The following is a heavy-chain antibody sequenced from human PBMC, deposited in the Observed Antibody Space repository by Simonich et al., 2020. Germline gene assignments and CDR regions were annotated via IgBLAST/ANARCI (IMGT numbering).Heavy chain of an antibody. CDR3: ARVRFEAFDI. Sequence: QVQLVQSGAEVKKPGASVKVSCKASGYTFTCYYNHWVRPAPGQGLEWMGWINTNSGGTNYAQEVQGRVTMTMDTSISTAYMELSRLRSDDTAVYYCARVRFEAFDIWGQGTMVTVSS. CDR1: GYTFTCYY. CDR2: INTNSGGT. V-gene: IGHV1-2*02. J-gene: IGHJ3*02.